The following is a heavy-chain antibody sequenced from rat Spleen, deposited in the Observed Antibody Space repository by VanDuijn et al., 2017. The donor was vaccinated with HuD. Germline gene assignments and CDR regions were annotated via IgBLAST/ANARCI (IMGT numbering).Heavy chain of an antibody. Sequence: EVQLVESGGGLVQPGRSLKLSCAASGFTFSDYNMAWVRQAPKKGLEWVATISYDGSSTYYRDSVKGRFTISRDNAKSTLYLQMDSLRSEDTATYYCARGARGVMDAWGQGASVTVSS. CDR2: ISYDGSST. CDR1: GFTFSDYN. CDR3: ARGARGVMDA. J-gene: IGHJ4*01. V-gene: IGHV5-7*01.